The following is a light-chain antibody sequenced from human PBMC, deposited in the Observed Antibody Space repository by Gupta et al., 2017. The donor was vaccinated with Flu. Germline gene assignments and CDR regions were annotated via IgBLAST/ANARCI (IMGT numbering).Light chain of an antibody. Sequence: SSEVGGYKYVSWYQQHPDKASKLILFDVTHRPSGVSSRFSGSKSGNTASLTISGLQAEDEADYYCSSYISSSSLVVFGGGTKLTVL. V-gene: IGLV2-14*03. CDR2: DVT. J-gene: IGLJ2*01. CDR1: SSEVGGYKY. CDR3: SSYISSSSLVV.